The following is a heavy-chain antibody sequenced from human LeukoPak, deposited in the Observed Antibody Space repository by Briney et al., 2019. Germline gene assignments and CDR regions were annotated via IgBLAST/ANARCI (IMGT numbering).Heavy chain of an antibody. Sequence: PSETLSLTCAVYGGSFSGYYWSWVRQAPGKGLEWVSAISGSGGSTYYADSVKGRFTISRDNSKNTLYLQMNSLRAEDTAVYYCAKDAEFIGSWPHYYFDYWGQGTLVTVSS. CDR2: ISGSGGST. CDR3: AKDAEFIGSWPHYYFDY. D-gene: IGHD6-13*01. V-gene: IGHV3-23*01. CDR1: GGSFSGYY. J-gene: IGHJ4*02.